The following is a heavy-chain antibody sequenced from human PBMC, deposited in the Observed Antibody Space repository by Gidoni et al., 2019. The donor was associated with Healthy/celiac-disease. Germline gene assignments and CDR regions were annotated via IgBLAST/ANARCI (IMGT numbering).Heavy chain of an antibody. CDR2: IYYSGST. J-gene: IGHJ4*02. Sequence: QVQLQESGPGLVKPSQTLSLTCTVPGGSISSGDYYWSWIRQPPGKGLEWIGYIYYSGSTYYNPSLKSRVTISVDTSKNQFSLKLSSVTAADTAVYYCARMRGDKLEPFDYWGQGTLVTVSS. V-gene: IGHV4-30-4*01. D-gene: IGHD1-1*01. CDR1: GGSISSGDYY. CDR3: ARMRGDKLEPFDY.